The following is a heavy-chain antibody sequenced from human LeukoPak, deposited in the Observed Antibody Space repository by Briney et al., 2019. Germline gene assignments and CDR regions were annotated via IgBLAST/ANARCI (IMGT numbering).Heavy chain of an antibody. CDR2: IYYSGST. CDR1: GGSISSYY. D-gene: IGHD3-22*01. J-gene: IGHJ3*02. CDR3: ARGGDYYDSSGYYTPGAFDI. V-gene: IGHV4-59*01. Sequence: SETLSLTCTVSGGSISSYYWSWIRQPAGKGLEWIGYIYYSGSTNYNPSLKSRVTISVDTSKNQFSLKLSSVTAADTAVYYCARGGDYYDSSGYYTPGAFDIWGQGTMVTVSS.